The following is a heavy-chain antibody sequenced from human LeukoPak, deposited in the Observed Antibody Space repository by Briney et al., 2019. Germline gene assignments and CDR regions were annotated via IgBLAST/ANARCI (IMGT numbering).Heavy chain of an antibody. Sequence: VASVKVSCKASGYTFTGYYMHWVRQAPGQGLEWMGWINPNSGGTNYAQKFQGRVTMTRDTSISTAYMELSRPRSDDTAVYYCARDTSRGDYVNYWGQGTLVTVSS. V-gene: IGHV1-2*02. J-gene: IGHJ4*02. CDR1: GYTFTGYY. CDR3: ARDTSRGDYVNY. D-gene: IGHD4-17*01. CDR2: INPNSGGT.